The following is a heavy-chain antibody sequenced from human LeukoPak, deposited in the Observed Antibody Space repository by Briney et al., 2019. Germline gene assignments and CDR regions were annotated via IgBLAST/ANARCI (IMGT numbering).Heavy chain of an antibody. J-gene: IGHJ3*02. Sequence: GASVKVSCKASGYTFTSYGISSVRQAPGQGLEWMGWIIAYNGNANDAQKLQGRVTMTTDTSTSTAYMELRSLRSDDTAVYYCARMAVVSPPIAFDIWGQGTMVTVSS. D-gene: IGHD4-23*01. CDR2: IIAYNGNA. V-gene: IGHV1-18*01. CDR3: ARMAVVSPPIAFDI. CDR1: GYTFTSYG.